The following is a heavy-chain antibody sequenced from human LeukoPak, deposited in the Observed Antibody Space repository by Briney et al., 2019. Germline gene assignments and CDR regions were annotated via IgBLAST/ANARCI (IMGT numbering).Heavy chain of an antibody. D-gene: IGHD3-22*01. CDR1: GYTFTGYY. Sequence: GASVKVSCKASGYTFTGYYMHWVRQASGQGLEWMGWVNPNSGGTNYAQKFQGRVTMTRDTSISTAYMELSRLRSDDTAVYYCARDLHYYDSSGYLIDYYYYYYMDVWGKGTTVTVSS. V-gene: IGHV1-2*02. J-gene: IGHJ6*03. CDR3: ARDLHYYDSSGYLIDYYYYYYMDV. CDR2: VNPNSGGT.